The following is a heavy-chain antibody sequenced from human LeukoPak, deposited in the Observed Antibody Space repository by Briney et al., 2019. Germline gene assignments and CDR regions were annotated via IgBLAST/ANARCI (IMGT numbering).Heavy chain of an antibody. J-gene: IGHJ4*02. CDR1: GFTFSSYS. D-gene: IGHD6-13*01. Sequence: GGSLRLSCAASGFTFSSYSMNWVRQAPGKGLEWVSSISSSSSYIYYADSVKGRFTISRDNAKNSLYLLMNSLRAEDTAVYYCARIIAAAGTGSYWGQGTLVTVSS. CDR2: ISSSSSYI. V-gene: IGHV3-21*01. CDR3: ARIIAAAGTGSY.